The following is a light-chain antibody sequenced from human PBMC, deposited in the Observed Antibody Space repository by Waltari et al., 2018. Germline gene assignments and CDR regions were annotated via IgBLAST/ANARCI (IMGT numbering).Light chain of an antibody. V-gene: IGKV1-39*01. CDR3: QQSYSTPPRT. CDR2: AAS. J-gene: IGKJ1*01. CDR1: QSISNN. Sequence: QMTQSPPSLSASVGDRVTITCRASQSISNNLNWYQQKAGKAPKLLIYAASSLQSGVPSRFSGSGSGTDFTLTILSLQPDDFATYYCQQSYSTPPRTFGQGTKVE.